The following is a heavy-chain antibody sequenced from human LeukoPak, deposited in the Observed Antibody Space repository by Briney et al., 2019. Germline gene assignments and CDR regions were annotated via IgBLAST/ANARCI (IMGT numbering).Heavy chain of an antibody. Sequence: GGSLRLSCAASGFTFGSYAMSWVRQAPGKGLEWVSAISGGGGSTYYADSVKGRLTISRDNSKNTLYLQMERLTAEDTAVYFCARLPAAINGYFDPWGQGTLVTVSS. CDR3: ARLPAAINGYFDP. CDR1: GFTFGSYA. CDR2: ISGGGGST. J-gene: IGHJ5*02. D-gene: IGHD2-2*01. V-gene: IGHV3-23*01.